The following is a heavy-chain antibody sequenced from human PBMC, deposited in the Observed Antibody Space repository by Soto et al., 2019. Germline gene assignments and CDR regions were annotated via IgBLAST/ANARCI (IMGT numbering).Heavy chain of an antibody. CDR2: IYYSGST. CDR1: GCSISSGGYY. D-gene: IGHD3-22*01. V-gene: IGHV4-31*03. Sequence: TLSLTCTVSGCSISSGGYYWSWIRQHPGKGLEWIGYIYYSGSTYYNPSLKSRVTISVDTSNNQFSLKLSSVTAADTAVYYCARVTSGYQYGMDVCGQGNTVTVSS. CDR3: ARVTSGYQYGMDV. J-gene: IGHJ6*01.